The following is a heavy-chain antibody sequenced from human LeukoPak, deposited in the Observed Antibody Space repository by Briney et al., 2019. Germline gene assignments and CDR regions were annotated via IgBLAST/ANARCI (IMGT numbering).Heavy chain of an antibody. J-gene: IGHJ4*02. D-gene: IGHD6-13*01. Sequence: GGSLRLSCADSGFTFSSYWMSWVHQAPGEGLEWVANIKRDGSEKYYVDSGKGRLTIARDNAKNSLYLQMNSVRAEDAAVYSCQRIGLYCSTYWGQGTLVTVSS. CDR3: QRIGLYCSTY. V-gene: IGHV3-7*01. CDR1: GFTFSSYW. CDR2: IKRDGSEK.